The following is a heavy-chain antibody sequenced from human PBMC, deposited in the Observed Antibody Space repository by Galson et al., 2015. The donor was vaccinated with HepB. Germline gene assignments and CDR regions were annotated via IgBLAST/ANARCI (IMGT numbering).Heavy chain of an antibody. CDR3: AKGYDFWSGYTYWYFDL. D-gene: IGHD3-3*01. J-gene: IGHJ2*01. CDR2: INSNGGST. CDR1: GFSFSYYA. Sequence: SLRLSCAASGFSFSYYATTWVRQAPGKGLEWVSTINSNGGSTYYADSVKGRFTISRDNSKSTLYLQMNSLRAEDTAVFYCAKGYDFWSGYTYWYFDLGGRGTLVTVSS. V-gene: IGHV3-23*01.